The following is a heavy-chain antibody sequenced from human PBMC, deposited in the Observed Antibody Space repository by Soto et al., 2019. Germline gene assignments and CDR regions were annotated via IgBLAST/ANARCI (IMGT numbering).Heavy chain of an antibody. J-gene: IGHJ4*02. D-gene: IGHD3-16*02. V-gene: IGHV4-61*01. CDR3: ARDIGYYFDY. CDR1: GGSISSSSYY. CDR2: IYYSGST. Sequence: SETLSLTCTVSGGSISSSSYYWSWIRQPPGKGLEWIGYIYYSGSTNYNPSLKSRVTISVDTSKNQFSLKLSSVTAADTAVYYCARDIGYYFDYWGQGTLVTVSS.